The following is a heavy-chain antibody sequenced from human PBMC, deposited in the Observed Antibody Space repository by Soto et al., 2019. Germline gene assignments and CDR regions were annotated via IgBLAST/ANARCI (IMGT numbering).Heavy chain of an antibody. CDR1: GGSFNNDY. Sequence: KTSETLSLTCTISGGSFNNDYWTWIRQSPGKGLEWIGYIFHSGITDYNPSVKSRVTISIDKSKNLFSLKLTSVTAADTAVYYCARDRYFYDGAGYYRTLDSWGQGILVTVSS. J-gene: IGHJ5*01. CDR2: IFHSGIT. V-gene: IGHV4-59*01. D-gene: IGHD3-22*01. CDR3: ARDRYFYDGAGYYRTLDS.